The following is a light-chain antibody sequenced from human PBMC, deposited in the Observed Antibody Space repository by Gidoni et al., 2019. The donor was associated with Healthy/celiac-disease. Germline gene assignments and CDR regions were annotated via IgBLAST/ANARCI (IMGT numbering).Light chain of an antibody. Sequence: EIVLTQSPATLSLSPGERATLSCRASQSVSSYLAWYQQKPGQAPRLLIYDASNRATGIPARFSGSGSGTDFTLTISSLEPEDFAVYYCQQRSKWPSLTFXGXTKVEIK. J-gene: IGKJ4*01. V-gene: IGKV3-11*01. CDR3: QQRSKWPSLT. CDR2: DAS. CDR1: QSVSSY.